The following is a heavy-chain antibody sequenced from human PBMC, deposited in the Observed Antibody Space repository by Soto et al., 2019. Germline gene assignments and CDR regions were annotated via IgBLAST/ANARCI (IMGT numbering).Heavy chain of an antibody. CDR3: ARHAGAYCSSTSCYATDYYYYGMDV. D-gene: IGHD2-2*01. J-gene: IGHJ6*02. CDR2: IYYSGST. CDR1: GGSISSSSYY. V-gene: IGHV4-39*01. Sequence: SETLSLTCTVSGGSISSSSYYWGWIRQPPGKGLEWIGSIYYSGSTYYNPSLKSRVTISVDTSKNQFSLKLSSVTAADTAVYYCARHAGAYCSSTSCYATDYYYYGMDVWGQGTTVTVSS.